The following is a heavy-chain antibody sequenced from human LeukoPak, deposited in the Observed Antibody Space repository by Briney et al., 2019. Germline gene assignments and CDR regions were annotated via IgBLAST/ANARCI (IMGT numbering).Heavy chain of an antibody. CDR3: ARDGSKSCIGGSCYLNWFDP. CDR2: INQDGSEE. V-gene: IGHV3-7*01. Sequence: GGSLRLSCAASGFTFSSYEMNWVRQAPGKWLEWVAYINQDGSEEYYVASVKGRFTISRDNAKNSLYLQMTSLRAEDTAVYYCARDGSKSCIGGSCYLNWFDPWGQGTLVTVSS. D-gene: IGHD2-15*01. CDR1: GFTFSSYE. J-gene: IGHJ5*02.